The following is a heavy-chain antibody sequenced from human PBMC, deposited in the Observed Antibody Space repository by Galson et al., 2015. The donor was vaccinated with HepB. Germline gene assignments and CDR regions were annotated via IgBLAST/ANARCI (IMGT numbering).Heavy chain of an antibody. V-gene: IGHV1-18*01. J-gene: IGHJ3*02. CDR2: ISTNSGNT. D-gene: IGHD3-10*02. CDR3: ARDVRYAFGM. CDR1: GYTFTRNG. Sequence: SVKVSCKASGYTFTRNGISWVRRAPGQGLEWMGWISTNSGNTYYAQKFQDRLIMTTERSTSTAYMELRSLTSDDTAFYYCARDVRYAFGMWGQGTMVTVS.